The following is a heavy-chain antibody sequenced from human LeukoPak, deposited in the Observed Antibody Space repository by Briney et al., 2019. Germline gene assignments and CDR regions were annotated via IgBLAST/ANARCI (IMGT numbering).Heavy chain of an antibody. Sequence: PSETLSLTCAVSSDSISSYYWSWVRQPPGKGLEWIGRIYTSGSTNYNPSLKSRVTMSVDTSKNQFSLKLSSVTAADTAVYYCARGRADAFDIWGQGTMVTVSS. J-gene: IGHJ3*02. V-gene: IGHV4-4*07. CDR2: IYTSGST. CDR3: ARGRADAFDI. CDR1: SDSISSYY.